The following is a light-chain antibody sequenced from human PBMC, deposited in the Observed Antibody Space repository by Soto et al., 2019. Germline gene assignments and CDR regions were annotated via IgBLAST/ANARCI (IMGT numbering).Light chain of an antibody. V-gene: IGLV2-23*03. CDR1: SNDVGSYNP. CDR2: EGS. J-gene: IGLJ1*01. CDR3: CAYADSTSV. Sequence: QSALTQPASVSGSPGQSITISCTGTSNDVGSYNPVSWYQQHPGKAPKPMIYEGSKRPSGVSNRFSGSKSGNTAPLTISGLQAEDEADYYCCAYADSTSVFGTGTKVTVL.